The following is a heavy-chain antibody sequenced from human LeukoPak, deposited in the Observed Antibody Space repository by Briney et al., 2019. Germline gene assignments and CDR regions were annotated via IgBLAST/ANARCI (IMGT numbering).Heavy chain of an antibody. CDR1: GGSISSYY. CDR3: ARATPYYDFWSGYYGMDV. CDR2: IYYSGST. D-gene: IGHD3-3*01. V-gene: IGHV4-59*01. J-gene: IGHJ6*02. Sequence: SETLSLTCTVSGGSISSYYWSWIRQPPGKGLEWIEYIYYSGSTNYNPSLKSRVTISVDTSKNQFSLKLSSVTAADTAVYYCARATPYYDFWSGYYGMDVWGQGTTVTVSS.